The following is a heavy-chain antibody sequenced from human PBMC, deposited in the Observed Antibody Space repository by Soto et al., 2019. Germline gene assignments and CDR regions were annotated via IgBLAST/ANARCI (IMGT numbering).Heavy chain of an antibody. CDR3: AKSGSSYAFDI. V-gene: IGHV4-59*01. J-gene: IGHJ3*02. CDR1: GGTISCDH. D-gene: IGHD1-26*01. Sequence: SESQSLTCTVSGGTISCDHWSWIRLLPGKGLEWIGYIYYSGSTNYNPYLKSRVTISVDTSKNQFSLKLSSVTAADTAEYYCAKSGSSYAFDIWGQGTMVTVSS. CDR2: IYYSGST.